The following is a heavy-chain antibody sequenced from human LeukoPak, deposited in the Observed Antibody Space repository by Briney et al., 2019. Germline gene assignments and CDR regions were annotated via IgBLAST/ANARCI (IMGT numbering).Heavy chain of an antibody. D-gene: IGHD3-3*01. CDR1: GYTFTGYY. CDR3: ARSFSIFGVVILDY. J-gene: IGHJ4*02. Sequence: ASVKVSCKASGYTFTGYYMHWVRQAPGQGLEWMGWINPNSGGTNYAQKFQGRVTMTRDTSISTAYMELSRLRSDDTAVYYCARSFSIFGVVILDYWGQGTLVTVSS. CDR2: INPNSGGT. V-gene: IGHV1-2*02.